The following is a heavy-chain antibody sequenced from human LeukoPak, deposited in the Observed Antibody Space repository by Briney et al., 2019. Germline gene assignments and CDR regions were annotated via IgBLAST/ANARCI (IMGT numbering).Heavy chain of an antibody. J-gene: IGHJ4*02. V-gene: IGHV3-15*01. D-gene: IGHD5-12*01. Sequence: PGGSLRLSCAASGFIFSNAWMIWVRQAPGKGLEWVVRIKSKTEGGTTDYAAPVKGRFTISRDDSQNTVDLQISSLTAEDTAMYFCTTSYIVASTRKFGDYWGQGTLVVVSS. CDR3: TTSYIVASTRKFGDY. CDR1: GFIFSNAW. CDR2: IKSKTEGGTT.